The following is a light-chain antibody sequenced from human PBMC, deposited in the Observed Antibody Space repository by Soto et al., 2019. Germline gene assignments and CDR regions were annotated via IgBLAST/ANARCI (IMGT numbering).Light chain of an antibody. CDR3: QQYYTTPPT. CDR2: WAS. V-gene: IGKV4-1*01. Sequence: DIVMTQSPDSLAVSLGERATINCKSSQSVLYSSNSKNFLAWYQQKPRQPPKLLIYWASTRESGVPDRFSGSGSGTDFTLTISSLLAEDVAVYYCQQYYTTPPTFGQGTELEIK. J-gene: IGKJ2*01. CDR1: QSVLYSSNSKNF.